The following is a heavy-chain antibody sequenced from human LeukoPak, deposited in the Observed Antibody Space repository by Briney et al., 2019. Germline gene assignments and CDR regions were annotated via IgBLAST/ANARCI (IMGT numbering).Heavy chain of an antibody. Sequence: TGGSLRLSCAASGFTLINYAMSWVRQAPGKGLEWVSGDSGTGFSKHYTDSVKGRFTISRDTSKNTLYLQMDSLRVDDTAVYYCARISRWGPYWGQGILVTVSS. D-gene: IGHD3-16*01. J-gene: IGHJ4*02. CDR1: GFTLINYA. CDR2: DSGTGFSK. V-gene: IGHV3-23*01. CDR3: ARISRWGPY.